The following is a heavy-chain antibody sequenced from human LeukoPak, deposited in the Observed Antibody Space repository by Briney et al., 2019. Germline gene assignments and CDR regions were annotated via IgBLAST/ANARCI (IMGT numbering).Heavy chain of an antibody. CDR1: GFTFSTSG. CDR2: IYSGGST. J-gene: IGHJ6*02. CDR3: ARSPIGDFWSGYFSVSYYGMDV. V-gene: IGHV3-53*01. D-gene: IGHD3-3*01. Sequence: GGSLRLSCAASGFTFSTSGMHWVRQAPGKGLEWVSVIYSGGSTYYADSVKGRFTISRDNSKNTLYLQMNSLRAEDTAVYYCARSPIGDFWSGYFSVSYYGMDVWGQGTTVTVSS.